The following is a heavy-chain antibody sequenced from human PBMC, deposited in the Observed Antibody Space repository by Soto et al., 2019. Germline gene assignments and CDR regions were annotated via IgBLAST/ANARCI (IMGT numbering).Heavy chain of an antibody. CDR3: ARILNDYGDYAFDY. J-gene: IGHJ4*02. CDR2: IYYSGST. V-gene: IGHV4-61*01. Sequence: PSETLSLTCTVSGGSVSSGSYYWSWIRQPPGKGLEWIGYIYYSGSTNYNPSLKSRVTISVDTSKNQFSLKLSSVTAADTAVYYCARILNDYGDYAFDYWGQGTLVTVSS. CDR1: GGSVSSGSYY. D-gene: IGHD4-17*01.